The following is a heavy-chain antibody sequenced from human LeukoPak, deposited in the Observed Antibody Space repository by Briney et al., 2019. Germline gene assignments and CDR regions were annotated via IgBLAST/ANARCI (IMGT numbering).Heavy chain of an antibody. CDR3: ARSRERGYDILTGYYSLDY. CDR2: IHPYASDT. J-gene: IGHJ4*02. Sequence: GESLKISCNVSGYTFTSYWIGWVRQGTGQGLQWMGSIHPYASDTKYSPSFQGQVTISADKSISTAYLQWSSLKASDTAMYYCARSRERGYDILTGYYSLDYWGQGTLVTVSS. CDR1: GYTFTSYW. V-gene: IGHV5-51*01. D-gene: IGHD3-9*01.